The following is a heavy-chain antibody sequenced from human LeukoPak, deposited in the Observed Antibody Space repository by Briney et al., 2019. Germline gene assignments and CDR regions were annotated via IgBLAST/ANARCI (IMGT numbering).Heavy chain of an antibody. D-gene: IGHD1-26*01. CDR2: IYSAGST. V-gene: IGHV3-53*01. J-gene: IGHJ5*02. CDR3: ARANSATIPGVDP. Sequence: GRSLRLSRVLSRFTVSSNYMSWVRQAPGKGLEWVLIIYSAGSTFYADSVRGRFTISRDNSKNTVSLQMNSLRAEDTAVYYSARANSATIPGVDPWGQGTLVTVSS. CDR1: RFTVSSNY.